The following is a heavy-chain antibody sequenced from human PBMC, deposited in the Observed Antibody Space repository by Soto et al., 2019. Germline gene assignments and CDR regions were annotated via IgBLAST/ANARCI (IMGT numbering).Heavy chain of an antibody. CDR3: ARDLSGFHGLDY. D-gene: IGHD6-19*01. V-gene: IGHV3-30-3*01. Sequence: QVQLVESGGGVVQPGRSLRLSCAASGFTFSSYAMHWVRQAPGKGLEWVAVISYDGSNKYYADSVKGRFTISRDNSKNTLYLQMNSLRAEDTAVYYCARDLSGFHGLDYWGQGTLVTVSS. J-gene: IGHJ4*02. CDR2: ISYDGSNK. CDR1: GFTFSSYA.